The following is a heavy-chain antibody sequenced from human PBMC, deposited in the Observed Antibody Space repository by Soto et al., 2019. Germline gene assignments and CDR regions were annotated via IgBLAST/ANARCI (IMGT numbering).Heavy chain of an antibody. CDR1: GGTFSSYA. V-gene: IGHV1-69*06. CDR2: IIPIFGTA. CDR3: ARAPRDYDILTGYYYYYYGMDV. Sequence: GASVKVSCKASGGTFSSYAISWVRQAPGQGLEWMGGIIPIFGTANYAQKFQGRVTITADKSTSTAYMELSSLRSEDTAVYYCARAPRDYDILTGYYYYYYGMDVWGQGTTVTVSS. J-gene: IGHJ6*02. D-gene: IGHD3-9*01.